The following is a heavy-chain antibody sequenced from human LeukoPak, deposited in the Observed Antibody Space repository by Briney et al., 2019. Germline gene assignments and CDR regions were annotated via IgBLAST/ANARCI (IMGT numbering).Heavy chain of an antibody. CDR1: GGSFSGYY. Sequence: SETLSLTCAVYGGSFSGYYWSWIRQPPGKGLEWIGEINHSGSTNYNPPLKGRVTISVDTSKNQFSLKLSSVTAADTAVYYCARVNYDFWSGYYVGHYFDYWGQGTLVTVSS. CDR2: INHSGST. V-gene: IGHV4-34*01. D-gene: IGHD3-3*01. J-gene: IGHJ4*02. CDR3: ARVNYDFWSGYYVGHYFDY.